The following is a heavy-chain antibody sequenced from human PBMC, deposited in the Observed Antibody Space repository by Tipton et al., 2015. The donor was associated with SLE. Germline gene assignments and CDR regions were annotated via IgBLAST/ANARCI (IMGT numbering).Heavy chain of an antibody. D-gene: IGHD3-10*01. J-gene: IGHJ4*02. V-gene: IGHV3-15*01. CDR1: GFIFSNAW. Sequence: SLRLSCAASGFIFSNAWLNWVRRAPGKGLEWVGRVKTNSGGGTTDYVTPVKGRFSISRDDSKNTVYLQMNSLKVEDTAVYYCTSIIRGRSYWGQGTLVTVSS. CDR3: TSIIRGRSY. CDR2: VKTNSGGGTT.